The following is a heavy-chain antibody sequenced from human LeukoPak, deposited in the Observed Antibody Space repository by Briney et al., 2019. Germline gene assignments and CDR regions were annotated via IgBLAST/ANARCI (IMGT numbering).Heavy chain of an antibody. CDR1: GFTFSSYA. Sequence: GGSLRLSCAASGFTFSSYAMSWVRQAPGKGLEWVPFIYSDGNTYYADSVKGRFTLSRDSSRNTLYLQMNSLRVDDTAVYYCAGDTHSSSWYDHWGQGTLVTVSS. V-gene: IGHV3-23*03. CDR3: AGDTHSSSWYDH. CDR2: IYSDGNT. J-gene: IGHJ5*02. D-gene: IGHD6-19*01.